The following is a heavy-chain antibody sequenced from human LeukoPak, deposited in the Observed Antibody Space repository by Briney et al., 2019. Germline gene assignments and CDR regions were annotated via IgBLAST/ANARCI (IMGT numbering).Heavy chain of an antibody. D-gene: IGHD3-3*01. CDR3: ARDKSRDDFWSGYTSSYFDY. CDR2: INPNSGGT. J-gene: IGHJ4*02. CDR1: GYTFTGYY. Sequence: ASVKVSCKASGYTFTGYYMHWVRQAPGQGLEWMGWINPNSGGTIYAQKFQGRVTMTRDTSISTAYLELSRLRSDDTAVYYCARDKSRDDFWSGYTSSYFDYWGQGTLVTVSS. V-gene: IGHV1-2*02.